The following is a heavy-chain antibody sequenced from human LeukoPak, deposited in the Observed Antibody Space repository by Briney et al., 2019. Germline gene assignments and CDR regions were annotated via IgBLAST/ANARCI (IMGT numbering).Heavy chain of an antibody. CDR3: ARGKLELRGYYFDY. Sequence: GGSLRLSCAASGFTFSSYEMNWVRQAPGKGLEWVSYISSSGSTIYYAGSVKGRFTISRDNGKNSLYLQMNSLRAEDTAVYYCARGKLELRGYYFDYWGQGTLVTVSS. CDR1: GFTFSSYE. CDR2: ISSSGSTI. V-gene: IGHV3-48*03. J-gene: IGHJ4*02. D-gene: IGHD1-7*01.